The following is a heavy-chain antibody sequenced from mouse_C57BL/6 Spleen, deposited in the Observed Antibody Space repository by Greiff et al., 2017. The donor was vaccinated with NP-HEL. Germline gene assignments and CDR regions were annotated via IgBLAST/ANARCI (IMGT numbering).Heavy chain of an antibody. Sequence: VQLQQPGAELVMPGASVKLSCKASGYTFTSYWMHWVKQRPGPGLEWIGEIDPSDSYTNYNQKFKGKSTLTVDKSSSTAYMQLSSLTSEDSAFYYCAREVDYAKYLDYWGQGTTLTVSS. J-gene: IGHJ2*01. CDR2: IDPSDSYT. CDR1: GYTFTSYW. D-gene: IGHD2-13*01. CDR3: AREVDYAKYLDY. V-gene: IGHV1-69*01.